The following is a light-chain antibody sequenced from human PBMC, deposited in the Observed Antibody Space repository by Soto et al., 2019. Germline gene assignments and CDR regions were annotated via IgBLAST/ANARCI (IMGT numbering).Light chain of an antibody. V-gene: IGKV3-15*01. CDR2: GAS. CDR3: QQYNSWLWT. J-gene: IGKJ1*01. Sequence: EIVMTQSPATLSVSPGEGSTLSCSAIESVSSKLAWYQQKPGQAPRLLIYGASTRATGIPARFSGSGSGTEFTLIISSLQSEDSAVYYCQQYNSWLWTFGQGTKVDIK. CDR1: ESVSSK.